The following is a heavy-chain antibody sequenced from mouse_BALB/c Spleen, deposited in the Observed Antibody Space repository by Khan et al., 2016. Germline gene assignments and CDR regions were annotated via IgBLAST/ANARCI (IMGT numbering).Heavy chain of an antibody. CDR1: GYTFTSYW. V-gene: IGHV1-7*01. D-gene: IGHD1-1*01. Sequence: QVQLKQSGAELAKPGASVKMSCKASGYTFTSYWMHWVKQRPGQGLEWIGYINPSTGYTEYNQKFKDKATLTADKSSSTAYMQLSSLTSEDTAVYYCATVVAYYARDYWGQGTSVTVSS. J-gene: IGHJ4*01. CDR3: ATVVAYYARDY. CDR2: INPSTGYT.